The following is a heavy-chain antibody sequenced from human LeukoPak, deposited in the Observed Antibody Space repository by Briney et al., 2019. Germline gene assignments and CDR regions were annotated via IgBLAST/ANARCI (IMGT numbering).Heavy chain of an antibody. D-gene: IGHD1-14*01. CDR2: IGAAGAHT. Sequence: PGGSLRLSCAASGFRFSYHDMHWVRQAPGKGLEFVSSIGAAGAHTFYADSVKGRFTISRDNFRSTMYLQMDGLRPEDSAVYYCARELGGTKTGGFDIWGQGTVVTVSS. J-gene: IGHJ3*02. CDR3: ARELGGTKTGGFDI. V-gene: IGHV3-64*02. CDR1: GFRFSYHD.